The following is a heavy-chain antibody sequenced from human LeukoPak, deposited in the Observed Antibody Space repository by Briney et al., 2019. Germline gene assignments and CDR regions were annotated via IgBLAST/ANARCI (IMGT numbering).Heavy chain of an antibody. CDR3: ARGFTSNWNYHFWFDP. V-gene: IGHV4-34*01. CDR1: GGSFSGYY. Sequence: SETLSLTCAVYGGSFSGYYWGWISQPPGKGLEWIGEINHSGSTNYNPSLKSRVTISVDTSKNQFSLKLSSVTAADTAVYYCARGFTSNWNYHFWFDPWGQGTLVTVSS. J-gene: IGHJ5*02. CDR2: INHSGST. D-gene: IGHD1-7*01.